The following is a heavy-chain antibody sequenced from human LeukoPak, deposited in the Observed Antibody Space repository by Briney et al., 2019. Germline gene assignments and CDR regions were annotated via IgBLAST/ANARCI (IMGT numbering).Heavy chain of an antibody. CDR3: ARAMASIAAAGTNYYYYMDV. D-gene: IGHD6-13*01. V-gene: IGHV1-69*13. J-gene: IGHJ6*03. CDR1: GGTCSSYA. Sequence: ASVKVSCKASGGTCSSYAISWVRQCPGQGLEWRGGSIPIFGTANYAQKFQGRVTITADESTRTDYMELSSLRSEDTAVYYCARAMASIAAAGTNYYYYMDVWGKGTTVTVSS. CDR2: SIPIFGTA.